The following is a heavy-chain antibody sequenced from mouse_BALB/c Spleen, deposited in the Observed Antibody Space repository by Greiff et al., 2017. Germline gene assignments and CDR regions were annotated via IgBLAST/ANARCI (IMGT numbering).Heavy chain of an antibody. V-gene: IGHV14-1*02. CDR2: IVPENGNT. J-gene: IGHJ2*01. CDR1: GFNIKDYY. Sequence: EVQLQQSGAELVRPGASVKLSCKASGFNIKDYYMHWVKQRPEQGLEWIGWIVPENGNTIYDPKFQGKASIPADTSSNTAYLQLSSLTSEDTAVSCCARGGYFDYWGQGTTLTVSS. CDR3: ARGGYFDY.